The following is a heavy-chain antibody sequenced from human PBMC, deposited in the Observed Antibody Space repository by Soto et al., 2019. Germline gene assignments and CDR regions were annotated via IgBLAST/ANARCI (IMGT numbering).Heavy chain of an antibody. D-gene: IGHD2-2*01. V-gene: IGHV1-69*13. CDR3: ARLDRGTLNSTSCWGCYYYYYGMDV. CDR1: GGTFSSYA. Sequence: ASVKVSCKASGGTFSSYAISWVRQAPGQGLEWMGGIIPIFGTANYAQKFQGRVTITADESTSTAYMELSSLRSEDTAVYYCARLDRGTLNSTSCWGCYYYYYGMDVWGQGTTVTVSS. CDR2: IIPIFGTA. J-gene: IGHJ6*02.